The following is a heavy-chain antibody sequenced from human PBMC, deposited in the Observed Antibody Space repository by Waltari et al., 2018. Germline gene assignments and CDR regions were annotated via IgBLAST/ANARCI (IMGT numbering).Heavy chain of an antibody. D-gene: IGHD3-22*01. Sequence: QVQLQQWGAGLLKPSETLSLTCAVYGGSFSGYYWSWIRQPPGKGLEWIGEINHSGSTNYNPSLKSRVTISVDTSKNQFSLKLSSVTAADTAVYYCARDLLYYDSSWYAFDIWGQGTMVTVSS. V-gene: IGHV4-34*01. CDR1: GGSFSGYY. J-gene: IGHJ3*02. CDR3: ARDLLYYDSSWYAFDI. CDR2: INHSGST.